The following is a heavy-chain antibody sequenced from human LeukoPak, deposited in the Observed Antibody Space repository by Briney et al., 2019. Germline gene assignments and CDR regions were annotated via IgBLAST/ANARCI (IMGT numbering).Heavy chain of an antibody. J-gene: IGHJ6*04. CDR3: ARDRDMVLPPAGLDV. Sequence: GGSLRLSCAASGFILSSYSINWVRQAPGKGLEWVSFISSSSTYIYYADSVKGRFTISRDNAKNSLYLQMNSLRAEDTAVYYCARDRDMVLPPAGLDVWGRGATVTVSS. V-gene: IGHV3-21*01. CDR1: GFILSSYS. D-gene: IGHD2-8*01. CDR2: ISSSSTYI.